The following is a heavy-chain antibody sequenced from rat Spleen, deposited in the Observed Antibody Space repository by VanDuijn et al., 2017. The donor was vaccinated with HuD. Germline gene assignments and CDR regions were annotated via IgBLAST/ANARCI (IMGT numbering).Heavy chain of an antibody. CDR2: ISYDGSST. CDR1: GFTFSDYY. V-gene: IGHV5-29*01. Sequence: EVQLVESDGGLVQPGRSLKLSCAASGFTFSDYYMAWVRQAPTKGLEWVATISYDGSSTYYRDSVKGRFTISRDNAKSTLYLQMESLRSEDTATYCCAKDIGNYGGYPLYWYFDFWGPGTMVTVSS. D-gene: IGHD1-11*01. CDR3: AKDIGNYGGYPLYWYFDF. J-gene: IGHJ1*01.